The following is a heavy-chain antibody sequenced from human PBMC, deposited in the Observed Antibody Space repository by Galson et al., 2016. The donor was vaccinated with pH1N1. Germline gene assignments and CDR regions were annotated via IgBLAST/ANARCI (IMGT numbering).Heavy chain of an antibody. CDR2: ISSSSSYI. CDR1: GFTFGSYS. Sequence: SLRLSCAASGFTFGSYSMNWVRQAPGKGLGWVSSISSSSSYIYYADSVKGRFTISRDNAKNSLYLLMNTLRAEDTAVYFCARGRCSGGSCYWGYWGQGTLVTVSS. J-gene: IGHJ4*02. CDR3: ARGRCSGGSCYWGY. D-gene: IGHD2-15*01. V-gene: IGHV3-21*01.